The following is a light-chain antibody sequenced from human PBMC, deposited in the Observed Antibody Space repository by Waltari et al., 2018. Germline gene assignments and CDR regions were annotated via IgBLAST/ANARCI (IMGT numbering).Light chain of an antibody. V-gene: IGLV2-8*01. J-gene: IGLJ2*01. CDR1: SSDVGGYNY. CDR2: EVS. CDR3: SSYAGSNNMV. Sequence: QSALTQPPSASGSPGQSVTISCTGTSSDVGGYNYVSWYQQHPGKAPKLMIYEVSKGPSGVPGRFPGSKCGNTASLTVSGLQAEDEAEYYCSSYAGSNNMVFGGGTKLTVL.